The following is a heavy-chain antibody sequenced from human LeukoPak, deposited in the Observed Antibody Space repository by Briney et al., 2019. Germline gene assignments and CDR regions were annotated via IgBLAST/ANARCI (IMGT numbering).Heavy chain of an antibody. CDR3: AREVVVVPDYYYYGLDV. J-gene: IGHJ6*02. V-gene: IGHV3-11*01. D-gene: IGHD2-2*01. CDR2: ISSSGDSL. CDR1: GFIFNDYA. Sequence: GGSLRLSCATSGFIFNDYAMSWVRQAPGKGLEWISFISSSGDSLYYADSVEGRFTISRDNAKDSVYLQMNSLRAEDTAVYYCAREVVVVPDYYYYGLDVWGQGTTVTVSS.